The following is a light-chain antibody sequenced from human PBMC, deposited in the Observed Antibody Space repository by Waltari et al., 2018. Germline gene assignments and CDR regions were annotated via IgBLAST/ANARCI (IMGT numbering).Light chain of an antibody. J-gene: IGKJ2*01. CDR2: GAS. Sequence: EIVMTQSPATLSVSPGQRATLSCRASQRISSNLAWYQQKPGQAPRRLIYGASTRAPGSPFRFSGSGSGTDFTLTISSLQSEDFAVYYCQQYNNWPFTFGQGTKLEIK. CDR1: QRISSN. CDR3: QQYNNWPFT. V-gene: IGKV3-15*01.